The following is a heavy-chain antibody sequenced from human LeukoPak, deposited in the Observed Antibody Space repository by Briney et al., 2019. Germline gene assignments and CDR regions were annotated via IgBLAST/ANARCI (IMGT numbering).Heavy chain of an antibody. CDR1: GFTFSSYA. Sequence: GGSLRLSCAASGFTFSSYAMSWVRQAPGKGLEWVSAISGSGGSTYYADSVKGRFTISRDNSKNTLYLQMNSLRAEDTAVYYCAKARGSDYGDYVMFDYWGQGTLVTVSS. CDR2: ISGSGGST. V-gene: IGHV3-23*01. CDR3: AKARGSDYGDYVMFDY. J-gene: IGHJ4*02. D-gene: IGHD4-17*01.